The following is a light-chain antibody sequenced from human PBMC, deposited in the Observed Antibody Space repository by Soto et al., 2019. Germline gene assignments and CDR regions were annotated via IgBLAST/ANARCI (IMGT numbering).Light chain of an antibody. V-gene: IGKV3-15*01. Sequence: DIVLTQSPGTLSLSPGERATLSCRTSQSVSSPYLAWYQQKPGQAPRLLIYGASTRATGIPARFSGSGSGTEFTLTISSLQSEDFAVYYCQQYNNWPPWTFGQGTKVDI. CDR3: QQYNNWPPWT. J-gene: IGKJ1*01. CDR1: QSVSSPY. CDR2: GAS.